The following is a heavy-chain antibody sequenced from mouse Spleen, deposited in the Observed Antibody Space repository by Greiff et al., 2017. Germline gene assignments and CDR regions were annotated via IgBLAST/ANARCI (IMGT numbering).Heavy chain of an antibody. CDR3: ARLNWDGY. CDR1: GFAFSSYD. Sequence: EVKLVESGGGLVKPGGSLKLSCAASGFAFSSYDMSWVRQTPEKRLEWVAYISSGGGSTYYPDTVKGRFTISRDNAKNTLYLQMSSLKSEDTAMYYCARLNWDGYWGQGTTLTVSS. CDR2: ISSGGGST. V-gene: IGHV5-12-1*01. J-gene: IGHJ2*01. D-gene: IGHD4-1*01.